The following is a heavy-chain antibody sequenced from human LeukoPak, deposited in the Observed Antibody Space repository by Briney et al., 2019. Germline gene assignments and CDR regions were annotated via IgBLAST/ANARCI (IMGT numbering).Heavy chain of an antibody. J-gene: IGHJ4*02. D-gene: IGHD3-10*01. Sequence: GGSLRLSCAASGFTLSSYWMSWVRQAPGKGLEWVANIKQDGSEKYYADSVKGRFTISRNNSNNTLYLQMNSLRPEDTAVYYCARADYYTSGTYRYYFDYWGQGTLVTVSS. CDR2: IKQDGSEK. V-gene: IGHV3-7*01. CDR3: ARADYYTSGTYRYYFDY. CDR1: GFTLSSYW.